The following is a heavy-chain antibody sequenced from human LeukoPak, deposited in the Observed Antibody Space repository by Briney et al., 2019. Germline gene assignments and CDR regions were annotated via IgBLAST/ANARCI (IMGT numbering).Heavy chain of an antibody. Sequence: AETLSLTCTVSGCSISSYCWTWVRQPPGKGLECIGYIIYSGRTNYNPSLKRRVTISPDTSKTQFSLKLSSVTDADTAVCLCTRIYGSGSYVDYWGEGALVTVSP. V-gene: IGHV4-59*01. J-gene: IGHJ4*02. CDR1: GCSISSYC. D-gene: IGHD3-10*01. CDR3: TRIYGSGSYVDY. CDR2: IIYSGRT.